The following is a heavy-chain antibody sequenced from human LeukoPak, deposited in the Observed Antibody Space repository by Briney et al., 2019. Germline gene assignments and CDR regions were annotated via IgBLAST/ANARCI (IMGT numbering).Heavy chain of an antibody. Sequence: ETLSLTCTVSGGSISSSRYYWGWLRQPPGKGLEWVSSISSSSSYIYYADSVKDRFTISRDNDKNSLYLQMNSLRAEDTAVYYCAREFTERAFDYWGQGTLVTVSS. V-gene: IGHV3-21*01. CDR1: GGSISSSR. J-gene: IGHJ4*02. CDR3: AREFTERAFDY. CDR2: ISSSSSYI. D-gene: IGHD1-14*01.